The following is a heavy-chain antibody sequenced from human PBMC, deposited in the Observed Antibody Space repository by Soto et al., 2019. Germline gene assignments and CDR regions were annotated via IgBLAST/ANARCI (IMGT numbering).Heavy chain of an antibody. D-gene: IGHD1-7*01. J-gene: IGHJ6*03. CDR1: GGSVSSNRAA. V-gene: IGHV6-1*01. CDR2: TYYRSRWYN. CDR3: AGTTSLQWYYMDV. Sequence: SQTLSRTGASSGGSVSSNRAAWNWIRQSPSRGLEWLGRTYYRSRWYNDYAVSVKSRITVNPDTSKNQFSLHLNSVTPEDTAVYYCAGTTSLQWYYMDVWDKGTTVTVSS.